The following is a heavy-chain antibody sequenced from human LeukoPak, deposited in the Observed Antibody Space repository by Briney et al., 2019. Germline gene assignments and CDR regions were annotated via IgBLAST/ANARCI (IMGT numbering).Heavy chain of an antibody. Sequence: GGSLSPSCAASGFTVRSNYMTWARKPPGKGLEWVSVIYSGGSTYYADSVKGRFTISRDNSKNTLYLQMNSLRAEDTAVYYCAREGGYSYEVDYWGQGTLVTVSS. CDR1: GFTVRSNY. CDR3: AREGGYSYEVDY. CDR2: IYSGGST. D-gene: IGHD5-18*01. J-gene: IGHJ4*02. V-gene: IGHV3-53*01.